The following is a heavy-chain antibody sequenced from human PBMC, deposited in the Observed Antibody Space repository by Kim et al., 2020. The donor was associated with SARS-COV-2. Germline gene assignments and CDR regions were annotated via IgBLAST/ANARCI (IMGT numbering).Heavy chain of an antibody. Sequence: SETLSLTCTVSGGSVSTTSYYRAWIRQPPGKGLEWVGSISSSGYTYYNPSLKSRVTISIDTSKKQVSLKLRSVTAADTAIFYCAKTQGVTPETHGMDVWGQVTSVTVSS. CDR2: ISSSGYT. CDR1: GGSVSTTSYY. D-gene: IGHD3-16*02. J-gene: IGHJ6*02. V-gene: IGHV4-39*01. CDR3: AKTQGVTPETHGMDV.